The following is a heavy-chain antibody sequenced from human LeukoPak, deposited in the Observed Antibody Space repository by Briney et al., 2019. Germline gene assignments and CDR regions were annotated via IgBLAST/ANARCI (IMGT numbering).Heavy chain of an antibody. CDR3: ARDRKDIVVVPAAKISSWFDP. J-gene: IGHJ5*02. CDR1: GGSISSGGYY. D-gene: IGHD2-2*01. V-gene: IGHV4-31*03. CDR2: IYYSGST. Sequence: PSETLSLTCTVSGGSISSGGYYWSWIRQHPGKGLEWIGYIYYSGSTYYNPSLKSRVTISVDTSKNQFSLKLSSVTAADTAVYYCARDRKDIVVVPAAKISSWFDPWGQGTLVTVSS.